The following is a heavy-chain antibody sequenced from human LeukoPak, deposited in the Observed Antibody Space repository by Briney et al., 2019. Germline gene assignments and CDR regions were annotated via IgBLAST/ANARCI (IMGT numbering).Heavy chain of an antibody. CDR3: ARGGNYWPQWWFDP. D-gene: IGHD1-26*01. J-gene: IGHJ5*02. Sequence: SETLSLTCAVYGGSFSGYYWSWIRQPPGKGLEWIGGINHSGSTNYNPSLKSRVTISVDTSKNQFSLKLSSVTAADTAVYYCARGGNYWPQWWFDPWGRGTLVSVSS. CDR2: INHSGST. CDR1: GGSFSGYY. V-gene: IGHV4-34*01.